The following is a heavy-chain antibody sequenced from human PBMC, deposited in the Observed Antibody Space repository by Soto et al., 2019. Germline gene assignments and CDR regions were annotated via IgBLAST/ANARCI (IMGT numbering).Heavy chain of an antibody. CDR3: ARVTYYYGSGTFYVFDY. J-gene: IGHJ4*02. D-gene: IGHD3-10*01. CDR2: IYYSGST. CDR1: GGSISSGGYY. Sequence: LSLTCTVSGGSISSGGYYLTWIRQHPGKGLEWIGYIYYSGSTYYDPSLRSRVTISVDTSKNQFSLKMSSVTAADTAVYYCARVTYYYGSGTFYVFDYWGQGTLVTVSS. V-gene: IGHV4-31*03.